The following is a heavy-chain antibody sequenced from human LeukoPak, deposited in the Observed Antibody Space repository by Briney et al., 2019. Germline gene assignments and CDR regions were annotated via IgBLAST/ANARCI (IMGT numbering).Heavy chain of an antibody. J-gene: IGHJ5*02. CDR3: ARAVGDYANWFDP. V-gene: IGHV4-59*01. CDR2: IYYSGST. Sequence: SETLSLTCTVYGGSISSYYWSWIRQPPGKGLEWIGYIYYSGSTNYNPSLKSRVTISVDTSKNQFSLKLSSVTAADTAVYYCARAVGDYANWFDPWGQGTLVTVSS. D-gene: IGHD4-17*01. CDR1: GGSISSYY.